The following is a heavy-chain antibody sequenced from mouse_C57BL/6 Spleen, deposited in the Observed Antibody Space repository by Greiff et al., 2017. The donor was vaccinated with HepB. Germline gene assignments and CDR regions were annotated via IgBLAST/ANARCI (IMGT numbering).Heavy chain of an antibody. J-gene: IGHJ4*01. D-gene: IGHD1-1*01. V-gene: IGHV1-85*01. CDR1: GYTFTSYD. CDR3: ARRHYYGSSSNAMDY. CDR2: IYPRDGST. Sequence: QVQLKESGPELVKPGASVKLSCKASGYTFTSYDINWVKQRPGQGLEWIGWIYPRDGSTKYNEKFKGKATLTVDTSSSTAYMELHSLTSEDSAVYFCARRHYYGSSSNAMDYWGQGTSVTVSS.